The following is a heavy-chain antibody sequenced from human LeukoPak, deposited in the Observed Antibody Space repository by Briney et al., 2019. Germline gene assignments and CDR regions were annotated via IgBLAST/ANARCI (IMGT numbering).Heavy chain of an antibody. J-gene: IGHJ4*02. CDR2: ISNNGGTT. V-gene: IGHV3-64*01. CDR1: GFILNDYV. Sequence: GGSLRLSCAASGFILNDYVLHWVRQAPGKGLEYVSAISNNGGTTYYANSVKGRFTISRDNSKNTLYLQMGSLRAEDMAVYYCARGSKWELLSYFDYWGQGTLVTVSS. D-gene: IGHD1-26*01. CDR3: ARGSKWELLSYFDY.